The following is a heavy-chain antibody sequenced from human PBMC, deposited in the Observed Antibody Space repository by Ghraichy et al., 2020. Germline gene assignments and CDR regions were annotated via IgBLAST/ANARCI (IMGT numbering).Heavy chain of an antibody. D-gene: IGHD6-19*01. Sequence: SQTLSLTCAISGDSVSSNSAAWNWIRQSPSRGLEWLGRTYYRSKWYNDYAVSVKSRITINPDTSKNQFSLQLNSVTPEDTAVYYCARDGSGQWLPPEGYNWFDPWGQGTLVTVSS. CDR2: TYYRSKWYN. V-gene: IGHV6-1*01. J-gene: IGHJ5*02. CDR1: GDSVSSNSAA. CDR3: ARDGSGQWLPPEGYNWFDP.